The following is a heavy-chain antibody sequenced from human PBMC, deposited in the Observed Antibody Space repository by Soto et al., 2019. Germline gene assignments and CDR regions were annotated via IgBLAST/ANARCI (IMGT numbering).Heavy chain of an antibody. V-gene: IGHV3-30*03. CDR3: ARSTSSTLNSYYGMDV. CDR2: TSYHGSDK. CDR1: GFIFNSYG. Sequence: GGSLRLSCAASGFIFNSYGMHWVRQAPGKGLEWVAVTSYHGSDKYYTDSVKGRFTIARDNSKNTLYLQMNSLTIEDTAVFYCARSTSSTLNSYYGMDVWGQGTTVTVSS. D-gene: IGHD6-6*01. J-gene: IGHJ6*02.